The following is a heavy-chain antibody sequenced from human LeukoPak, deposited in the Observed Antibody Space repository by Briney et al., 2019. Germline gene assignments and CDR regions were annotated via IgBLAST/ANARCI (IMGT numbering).Heavy chain of an antibody. CDR2: IYQSGTT. CDR1: GYSISGGYY. V-gene: IGHV4-38-2*01. Sequence: PSETLSLTCAVSGYSISGGYYWGWIRQPPGEGLEWIGSIYQSGTTYYNPSLKRRVTISVDTSKNQFSLNLSSVTATDTAVYYCARQCSGWYISSPFDYWGQGTLVSVPS. D-gene: IGHD6-19*01. J-gene: IGHJ4*02. CDR3: ARQCSGWYISSPFDY.